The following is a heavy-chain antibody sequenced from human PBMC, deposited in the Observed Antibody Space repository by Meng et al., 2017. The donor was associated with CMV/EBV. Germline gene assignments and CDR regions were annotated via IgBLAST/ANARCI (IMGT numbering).Heavy chain of an antibody. Sequence: ASVKVSCKASGYTFTGYYMHWVRQAPGQGFEWMGWINPNSGGTNYAQKFHGRVTMTRDTSISTAYMELSRLRSDDTAVYYCARAVVVPAAIDYWGQGTLVTVSS. CDR3: ARAVVVPAAIDY. CDR1: GYTFTGYY. D-gene: IGHD2-2*01. V-gene: IGHV1-2*02. J-gene: IGHJ4*02. CDR2: INPNSGGT.